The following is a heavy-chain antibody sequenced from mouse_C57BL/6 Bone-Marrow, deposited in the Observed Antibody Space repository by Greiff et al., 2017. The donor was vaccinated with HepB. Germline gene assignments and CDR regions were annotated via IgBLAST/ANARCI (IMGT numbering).Heavy chain of an antibody. J-gene: IGHJ1*03. Sequence: EVQLVESGGGLVQPGGSLKLSCAASGFTFSDYGLAWVRQAPRKGPEWVAFISNLAYSIYYADTVTGRFTISRENAKNTLYLEMSSLRSEDTAMYYWARQGYYGSSYVPHWYFDVWGTGTTVTVSS. CDR2: ISNLAYSI. V-gene: IGHV5-15*01. D-gene: IGHD1-1*01. CDR1: GFTFSDYG. CDR3: ARQGYYGSSYVPHWYFDV.